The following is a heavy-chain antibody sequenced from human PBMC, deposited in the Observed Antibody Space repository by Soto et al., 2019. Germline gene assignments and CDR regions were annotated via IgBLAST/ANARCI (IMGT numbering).Heavy chain of an antibody. CDR1: GYRFTSYW. CDR3: ARHVVVVAATRYYSYYMDV. V-gene: IGHV5-51*01. J-gene: IGHJ6*03. CDR2: IYPDDSDI. D-gene: IGHD2-15*01. Sequence: PGESLKISCKGSGYRFTSYWIGWVRQMPGKGLEWMGTIYPDDSDIRYNPSFQGQVTISADKSISTAYLQWSSLKASDTAMYYCARHVVVVAATRYYSYYMDVWGKGTTVTVSS.